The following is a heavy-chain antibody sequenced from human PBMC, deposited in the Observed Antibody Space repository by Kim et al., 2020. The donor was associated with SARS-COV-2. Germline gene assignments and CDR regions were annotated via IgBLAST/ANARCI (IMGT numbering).Heavy chain of an antibody. CDR2: ISSSSSTI. CDR1: GFTFSSYS. J-gene: IGHJ6*02. Sequence: GGSLRLSCAASGFTFSSYSMNWVRQAPGKGLEWVSYISSSSSTIYYVDSVKGRFTISRDNAKNSLYLQMNSLRDEDTAVYHCARAHRRGTVTTSAFYYYYFYRMKVWGRGAKVSVSS. D-gene: IGHD4-17*01. V-gene: IGHV3-48*02. CDR3: ARAHRRGTVTTSAFYYYYFYRMKV.